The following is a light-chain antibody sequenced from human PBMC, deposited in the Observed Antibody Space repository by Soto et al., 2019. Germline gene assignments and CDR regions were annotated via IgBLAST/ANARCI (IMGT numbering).Light chain of an antibody. V-gene: IGLV2-14*01. Sequence: QSALTQPASVSGSPGQSMTFSCTGTSSDIGVYNYVSWYQQHPGKAPKLMIYEVNNRPSGVSNRFSGSKSGNTASLTISGLQAEDEADYYCSSYTTSNTYVFGTGTKLTVL. CDR2: EVN. CDR3: SSYTTSNTYV. J-gene: IGLJ1*01. CDR1: SSDIGVYNY.